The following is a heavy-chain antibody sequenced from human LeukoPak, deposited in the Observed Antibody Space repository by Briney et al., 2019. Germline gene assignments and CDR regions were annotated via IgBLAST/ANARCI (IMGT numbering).Heavy chain of an antibody. V-gene: IGHV3-23*01. CDR2: ISGTGGST. Sequence: GGSLRLSCAASGFTFSSYAITWVRQAPGKGLEWVSLISGTGGSTYYADSVKGRFTISRDNSKNTLYLQMNSLRAEDTAVYYCAKRSIVVPYYFDYCGRGTLVTVSS. D-gene: IGHD2-21*01. CDR1: GFTFSSYA. J-gene: IGHJ4*02. CDR3: AKRSIVVPYYFDY.